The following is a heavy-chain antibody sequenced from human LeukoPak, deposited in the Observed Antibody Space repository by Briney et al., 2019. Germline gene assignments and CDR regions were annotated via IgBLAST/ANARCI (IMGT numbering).Heavy chain of an antibody. CDR3: ARARLGSGYYNGWFGP. J-gene: IGHJ5*02. Sequence: ASVTVSCTASGYTFTDYYMHWVRPAPGQGLEWMGRINPNSGGTNYAQKFQGRVTMTRDTSISTAYMELSRLRSDDTAVYYCARARLGSGYYNGWFGPWGQGTLVTVSS. V-gene: IGHV1-2*06. D-gene: IGHD3-22*01. CDR2: INPNSGGT. CDR1: GYTFTDYY.